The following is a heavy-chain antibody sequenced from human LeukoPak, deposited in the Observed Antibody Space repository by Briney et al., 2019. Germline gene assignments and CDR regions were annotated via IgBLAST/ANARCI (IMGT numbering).Heavy chain of an antibody. J-gene: IGHJ4*02. Sequence: ASVKVSCKAFGYTFTSNYMHWVRQAPGQGPEWMGVISPSGGSTTYAQKFQGRVTMTRDMSTSTDYMELSSLRSEDTAVYYCARLVGGSYSHDYWGQGTLVTVSS. CDR1: GYTFTSNY. V-gene: IGHV1-46*01. CDR2: ISPSGGST. D-gene: IGHD1-26*01. CDR3: ARLVGGSYSHDY.